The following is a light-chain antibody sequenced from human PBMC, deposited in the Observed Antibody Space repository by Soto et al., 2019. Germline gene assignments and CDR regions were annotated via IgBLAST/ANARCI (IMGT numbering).Light chain of an antibody. J-gene: IGLJ1*01. CDR1: SRDVGGANF. Sequence: QSALTQPASVSASPGQSITISWTGTSRDVGGANFVSWYQQHPGKPPKLIIYDVATRPSGVSNRFSGSTSGSTASLIISRLQTEDEADYYCVSFTSSTTYVFGSGTKVTVL. V-gene: IGLV2-14*03. CDR2: DVA. CDR3: VSFTSSTTYV.